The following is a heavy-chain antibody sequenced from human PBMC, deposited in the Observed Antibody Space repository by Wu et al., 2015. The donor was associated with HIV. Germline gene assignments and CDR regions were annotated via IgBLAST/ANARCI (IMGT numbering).Heavy chain of an antibody. J-gene: IGHJ5*02. V-gene: IGHV1-18*01. D-gene: IGHD1-1*01. CDR3: ARDRDGTSDNWFDP. CDR2: TSAYSGST. Sequence: QIQLVQSGSEVKKPGASVKVSCKTSGYMFSNYGVSWVRQAPGQGLEWMGWTSAYSGSTNYAQKFEGRVTMTTDTFTKTAYMELRSLRSDDTAVYYCARDRDGTSDNWFDPWGQGTLVTVSS. CDR1: GYMFSNYG.